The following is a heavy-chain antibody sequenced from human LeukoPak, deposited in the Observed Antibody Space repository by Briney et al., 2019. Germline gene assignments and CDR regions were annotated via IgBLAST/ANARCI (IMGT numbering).Heavy chain of an antibody. Sequence: SQTLSLTCAISGDSVSSNSAAWNWIRQSPSRGLEWLGRTYYRSKWYNDYAVSVKSRITINPDTSKNQFSLQLNSVTPEDTAVYYCAREVAGCYYDSSGYYAPNSFDYWGQGTLVTVSS. CDR2: TYYRSKWYN. V-gene: IGHV6-1*01. CDR1: GDSVSSNSAA. CDR3: AREVAGCYYDSSGYYAPNSFDY. J-gene: IGHJ4*02. D-gene: IGHD3-22*01.